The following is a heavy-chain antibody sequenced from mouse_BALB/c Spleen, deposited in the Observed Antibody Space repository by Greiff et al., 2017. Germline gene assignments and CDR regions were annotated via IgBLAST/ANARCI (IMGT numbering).Heavy chain of an antibody. V-gene: IGHV14-3*02. CDR3: ARSPLLAY. CDR2: IDPANGNT. D-gene: IGHD2-3*01. Sequence: VQLQQSGAELAKPGASVKMSCTASGFNIKDTYMHWVKQRPEQGLEWIGRIDPANGNTKYDPKFQGKATITADTSSNTAYLQLSSLTSEDTAVYYCARSPLLAYWGQGTLVTVSA. CDR1: GFNIKDTY. J-gene: IGHJ3*01.